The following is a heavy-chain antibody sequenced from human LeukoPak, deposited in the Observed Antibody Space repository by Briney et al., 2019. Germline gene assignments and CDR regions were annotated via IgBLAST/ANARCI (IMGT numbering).Heavy chain of an antibody. CDR3: AKVVYYYGSGSYPFRYGMDV. CDR1: GFTFSSFG. CDR2: ISYDVSNK. J-gene: IGHJ6*02. Sequence: RGSLRLSCAASGFTFSSFGMHWVRQAPGKGLEWVAVISYDVSNKYYADSVKGRFTISRDNSKNTLYLQMNSLRAEDTAVYYCAKVVYYYGSGSYPFRYGMDVWGQGTTVTVSS. D-gene: IGHD3-10*01. V-gene: IGHV3-30*18.